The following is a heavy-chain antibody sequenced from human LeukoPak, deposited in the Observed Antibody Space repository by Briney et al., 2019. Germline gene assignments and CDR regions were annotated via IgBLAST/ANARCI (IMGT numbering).Heavy chain of an antibody. Sequence: SETLSLTCAVYGGSFSGYYWSWIRQPPGKGLEWIGEINHSGSTNYNPSLKSRVTISVDTSKNQFSLKLSSVTAADTAVYYCAREGVRTFLHWFDPWGHGTLVTVSS. CDR3: AREGVRTFLHWFDP. CDR1: GGSFSGYY. J-gene: IGHJ5*02. V-gene: IGHV4-34*01. D-gene: IGHD1-1*01. CDR2: INHSGST.